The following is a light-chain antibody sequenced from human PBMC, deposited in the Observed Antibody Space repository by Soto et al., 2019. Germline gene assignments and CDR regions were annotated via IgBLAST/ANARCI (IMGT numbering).Light chain of an antibody. V-gene: IGLV2-8*01. J-gene: IGLJ1*01. Sequence: QSVLTHPPSASGSPVQSVTISCTGTSSDIGSYDFVSWYQQHPGKAHKLIIYDLTKRPSGVPDRFSASTSGNPASRTVSGLQADDEADYYCSSHGGRNNPVVFGTGTKVTVL. CDR1: SSDIGSYDF. CDR2: DLT. CDR3: SSHGGRNNPVV.